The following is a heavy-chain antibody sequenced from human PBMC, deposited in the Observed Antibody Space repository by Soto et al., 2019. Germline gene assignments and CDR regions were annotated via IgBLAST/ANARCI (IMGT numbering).Heavy chain of an antibody. CDR1: GYTFTSYG. J-gene: IGHJ6*03. CDR3: ARTDCSSTSCYYYYYYMDV. V-gene: IGHV1-18*01. CDR2: ISAYNGNT. Sequence: ASVKVSCKASGYTFTSYGISRVRQAPGQGLEWMGWISAYNGNTNYAQKLQGRVTMTTDTSTSTAYMELRSLRSDDTAVYYCARTDCSSTSCYYYYYYMDVWGKGTTVTVSS. D-gene: IGHD2-2*01.